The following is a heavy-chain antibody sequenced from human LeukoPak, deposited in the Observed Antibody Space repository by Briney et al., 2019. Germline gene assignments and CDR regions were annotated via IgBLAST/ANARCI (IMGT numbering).Heavy chain of an antibody. CDR3: AREGYNYGLRYSYHFDY. D-gene: IGHD5-18*01. J-gene: IGHJ4*02. Sequence: GGSLRLSCAASGFTFSSYSMNWVRQAPGKGLEWVSSITSTSNYIYYADSVKGRFTISRDNARNSLYLQMNSLRPEDTAVYYCAREGYNYGLRYSYHFDYWGQGILVTVSS. V-gene: IGHV3-21*01. CDR2: ITSTSNYI. CDR1: GFTFSSYS.